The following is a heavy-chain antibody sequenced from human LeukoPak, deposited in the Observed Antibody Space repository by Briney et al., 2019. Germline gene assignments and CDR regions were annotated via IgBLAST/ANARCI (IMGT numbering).Heavy chain of an antibody. J-gene: IGHJ4*02. CDR3: ATASPPSYGSGSYYLFDY. CDR2: FDPEDGET. Sequence: ASVKVSCKVSGYTLTELSMHWVRQAPGKGLEWMGGFDPEDGETIYAQKFQGRATMTEDTSTDTAYMELSSLRSEDTAVYYCATASPPSYGSGSYYLFDYWGQGTLVTVSS. CDR1: GYTLTELS. V-gene: IGHV1-24*01. D-gene: IGHD3-10*01.